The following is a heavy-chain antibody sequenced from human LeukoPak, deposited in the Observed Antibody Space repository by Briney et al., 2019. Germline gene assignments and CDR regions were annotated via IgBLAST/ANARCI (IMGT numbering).Heavy chain of an antibody. CDR3: ARGSTYYESSGKVPFDS. V-gene: IGHV3-48*01. D-gene: IGHD3-22*01. Sequence: GGSLRLSCAASGFTFNTYTINWVRQAPGKGLEWGSYISGSSGIIDYADSVRGRFTISRDNAKNSLYLQMNSLRAEDTAVYYCARGSTYYESSGKVPFDSWGQGTLVTVSS. J-gene: IGHJ4*02. CDR2: ISGSSGII. CDR1: GFTFNTYT.